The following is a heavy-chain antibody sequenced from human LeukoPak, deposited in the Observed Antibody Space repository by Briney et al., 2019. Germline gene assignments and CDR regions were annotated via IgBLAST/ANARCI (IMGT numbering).Heavy chain of an antibody. Sequence: GGSLRLSCLASGFAFSTYVMSWVRQAPGKGLGWVSAISGSGDTTHYASCVKGRYPNPSDNSKNTWSLQMTSLRAEERAIYYCRRELLRDAFYIWGEGARGSVSS. CDR3: RRELLRDAFYI. V-gene: IGHV3-23*01. CDR2: ISGSGDTT. D-gene: IGHD1-7*01. CDR1: GFAFSTYV. J-gene: IGHJ3*02.